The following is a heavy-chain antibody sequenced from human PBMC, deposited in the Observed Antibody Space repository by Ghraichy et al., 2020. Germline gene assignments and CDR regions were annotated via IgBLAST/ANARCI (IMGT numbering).Heavy chain of an antibody. CDR3: ARWGPEIGLVGPTD. Sequence: SETLSLTCTVSGVSINSHYWSWVRQPPGKGLEWIGYIYYTGSTNYSPSLKSRVTISVDTSKNQFSLKLRSVSAADTAIYYCARWGPEIGLVGPTDWGQGTLVTVSS. V-gene: IGHV4-59*11. CDR2: IYYTGST. J-gene: IGHJ4*02. CDR1: GVSINSHY. D-gene: IGHD1-26*01.